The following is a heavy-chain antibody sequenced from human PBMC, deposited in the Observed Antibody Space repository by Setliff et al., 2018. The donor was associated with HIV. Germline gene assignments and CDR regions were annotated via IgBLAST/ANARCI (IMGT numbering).Heavy chain of an antibody. CDR2: ISVSGGT. Sequence: PSETLSLTCVVSGASISDHYWSWIRQPAGKRLEWIGRISVSGGTAYNPSLKSRVSMSLDTTKNQFTLNLKSVTAADTAMYYCSEGDYSPFDFWGLGILVNVSS. CDR1: GASISDHY. CDR3: SEGDYSPFDF. D-gene: IGHD4-17*01. J-gene: IGHJ4*02. V-gene: IGHV4-4*07.